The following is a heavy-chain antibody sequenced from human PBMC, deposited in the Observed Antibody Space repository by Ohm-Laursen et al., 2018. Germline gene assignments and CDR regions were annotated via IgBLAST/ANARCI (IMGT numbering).Heavy chain of an antibody. V-gene: IGHV3-23*01. J-gene: IGHJ3*01. CDR3: AQGSKGQWLSTGDAFDV. CDR2: ISESGNSA. D-gene: IGHD6-19*01. Sequence: GSLRLSCAASGFTFSSDAMSWVRQAPGKGLEWVSGISESGNSAYYADSVRGRFTISRDSSKNMLYLQMNNLRVEDTAVYYCAQGSKGQWLSTGDAFDVWGLGTLVTVSS. CDR1: GFTFSSDA.